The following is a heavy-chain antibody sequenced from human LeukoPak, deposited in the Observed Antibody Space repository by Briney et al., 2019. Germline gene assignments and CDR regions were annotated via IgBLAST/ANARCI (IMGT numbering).Heavy chain of an antibody. CDR2: IKTDGSEK. CDR3: ARDYTGYFP. Sequence: GSLRLSCEASGFTFSSYWMSWVRQAPGKGLEGVANIKTDGSEKYYVDSVKGRFTISRDNAKNSLYLQMNSLRAEDTAVYYCARDYTGYFPWGQGTLVIVSS. CDR1: GFTFSSYW. V-gene: IGHV3-7*03. J-gene: IGHJ5*02. D-gene: IGHD3-9*01.